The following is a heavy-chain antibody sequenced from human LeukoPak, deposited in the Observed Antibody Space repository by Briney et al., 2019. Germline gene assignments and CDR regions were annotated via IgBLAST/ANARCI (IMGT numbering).Heavy chain of an antibody. CDR2: ISAYNGNT. D-gene: IGHD2-8*01. V-gene: IGHV1-18*01. CDR3: ARARVMMDEFDY. J-gene: IGHJ4*02. Sequence: ASVKVSCKASGYTFTSYGISWVRHAPGQGLEWVGCISAYNGNTNYAQKLQGRVTMTTDTSTSTAYMELRSLRSDDTAVYYCARARVMMDEFDYWGQGTLVTVSS. CDR1: GYTFTSYG.